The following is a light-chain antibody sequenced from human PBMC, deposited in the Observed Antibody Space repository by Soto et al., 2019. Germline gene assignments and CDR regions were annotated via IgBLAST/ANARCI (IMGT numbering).Light chain of an antibody. CDR1: RGLASSY. CDR2: AAS. CDR3: QQYGSSPPYT. V-gene: IGKV3-20*01. J-gene: IGKJ2*01. Sequence: DMVLTQSPGTLSLSPGERATLSCRASRGLASSYLGWYQQKPGQPPRLLLYAASKRATGIPDRFSGSGSGTDFTLTINRLEPEDSAVYYCQQYGSSPPYTLGQGTKVDIK.